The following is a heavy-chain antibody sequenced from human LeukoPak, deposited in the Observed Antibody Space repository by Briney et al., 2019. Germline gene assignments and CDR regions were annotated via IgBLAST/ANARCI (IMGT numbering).Heavy chain of an antibody. CDR2: IYTSGST. CDR1: GGSISSYY. J-gene: IGHJ4*02. CDR3: ARTLVGYCTNGVCSTYFDY. V-gene: IGHV4-4*07. D-gene: IGHD2-8*01. Sequence: SETLSLTCTVSGGSISSYYWSWIRQPAGKGLEWIGRIYTSGSTNYNPSLKSRVTMSVDTSKNQFSLKLSSVTAADTAVYYCARTLVGYCTNGVCSTYFDYWGQGTLDTVSS.